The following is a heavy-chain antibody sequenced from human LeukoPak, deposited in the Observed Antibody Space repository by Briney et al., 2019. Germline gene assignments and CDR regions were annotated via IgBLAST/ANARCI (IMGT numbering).Heavy chain of an antibody. CDR2: INPNSGGT. D-gene: IGHD1-7*01. CDR1: GYTFTGYY. J-gene: IGHJ4*02. V-gene: IGHV1-2*06. Sequence: ASVKVPCKASGYTFTGYYMHWVRQAPGQGLEWMGRINPNSGGTNYAQKFQGRVTMTRDTSISTAYMELSRLRSDDTAVYYCARVDPITGTRYFDYWGQGTLVTVSS. CDR3: ARVDPITGTRYFDY.